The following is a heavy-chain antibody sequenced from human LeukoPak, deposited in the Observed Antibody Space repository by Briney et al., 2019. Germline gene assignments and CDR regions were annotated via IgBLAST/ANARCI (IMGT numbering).Heavy chain of an antibody. D-gene: IGHD6-19*01. CDR1: GFTFSSYA. J-gene: IGHJ4*02. CDR2: ISYDGSNK. V-gene: IGHV3-30*04. CDR3: ARGGWYNHPSFDY. Sequence: GGSLRLSCAASGFTFSSYAMHWVRQAPGKGLEWVAVISYDGSNKYYADSVKGRFTISRDNSKNTLYLQMNSLRAEDTAVYYCARGGWYNHPSFDYWGQGTLVTVSS.